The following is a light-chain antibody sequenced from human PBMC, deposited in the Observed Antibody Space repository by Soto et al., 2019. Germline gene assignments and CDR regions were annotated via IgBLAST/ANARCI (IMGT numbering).Light chain of an antibody. J-gene: IGKJ4*01. CDR2: GAS. CDR1: QSVSSN. V-gene: IGKV3-15*01. Sequence: EIVMTQSPATLSVSPGERATLSCRASQSVSSNLAWYQQKPGQAPRLLIYGASTRATGIPARFSGSGSGTECTLTISSLHSEDFAVYYGQQYNNWSLALTFGGRTKVEIK. CDR3: QQYNNWSLALT.